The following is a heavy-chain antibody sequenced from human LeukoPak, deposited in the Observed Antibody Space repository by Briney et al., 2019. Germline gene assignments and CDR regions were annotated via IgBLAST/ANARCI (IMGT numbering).Heavy chain of an antibody. CDR2: IYYSGST. CDR3: ARAIVVVPAAIRGHNWFDP. V-gene: IGHV4-30-4*02. Sequence: SETLSLTCTVSGGSISSGDYYWSWIRQPPGKGLEWIGYIYYSGSTYYNPSLKSRVTISVDTSKNQFSLKLSSVTAADTAVYYCARAIVVVPAAIRGHNWFDPWGQGTLVTVSS. CDR1: GGSISSGDYY. J-gene: IGHJ5*02. D-gene: IGHD2-2*01.